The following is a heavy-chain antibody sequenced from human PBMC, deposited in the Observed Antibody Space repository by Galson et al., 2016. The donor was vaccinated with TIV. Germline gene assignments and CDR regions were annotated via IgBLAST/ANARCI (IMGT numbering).Heavy chain of an antibody. CDR3: SRAWAGRDSL. J-gene: IGHJ4*02. V-gene: IGHV3-7*03. CDR1: GFTFSSYW. D-gene: IGHD1-26*01. Sequence: SLRLSCAGSGFTFSSYWMAWVRQAPGKGLEWVANIRYDDGEIYYADSVKGRFTISRDNAMNSVYLQMNSLTVGDSAIYYCSRAWAGRDSLWGQGILVTVSS. CDR2: IRYDDGEI.